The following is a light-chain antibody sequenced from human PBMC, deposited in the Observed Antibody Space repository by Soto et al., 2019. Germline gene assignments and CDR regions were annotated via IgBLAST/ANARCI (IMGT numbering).Light chain of an antibody. V-gene: IGLV3-1*01. CDR3: QAWDSSTGV. Sequence: SYELAQPPSVSVCPGQTASITCSGDKLGDKYACWYQQKPGQSPVLVIYQDSKRPSGIPERFSGSNSGNTATLTISETQAMDEADYYCQAWDSSTGVFGTGTKVTV. CDR2: QDS. J-gene: IGLJ1*01. CDR1: KLGDKY.